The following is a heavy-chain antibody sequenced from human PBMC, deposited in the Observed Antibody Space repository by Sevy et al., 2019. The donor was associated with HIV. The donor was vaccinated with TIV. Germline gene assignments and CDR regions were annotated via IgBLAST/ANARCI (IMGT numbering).Heavy chain of an antibody. D-gene: IGHD3-16*01. J-gene: IGHJ4*02. CDR3: ARDHTSEGAFDY. CDR2: IYYSGST. V-gene: IGHV4-59*01. Sequence: SETLSLTCTVSGGSISSYYWSWIRQPPGKGLEWIGYIYYSGSTNYNPSLKSRVTISVDTSKNQFSLKLSSVTAADTAVYYCARDHTSEGAFDYWGQGTLVTVSS. CDR1: GGSISSYY.